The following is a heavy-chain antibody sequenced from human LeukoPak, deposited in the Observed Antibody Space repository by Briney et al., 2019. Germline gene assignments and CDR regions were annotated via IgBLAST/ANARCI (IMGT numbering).Heavy chain of an antibody. Sequence: PSETLSLTCTVSGGSISSFYWGWIRQPPGKGLEWIGSIDYSGGTYYNPSLKSRVTIFVDTSKNEFSLKLSSVTAADTAVYYCARGKVDHRYCPPFDPWGQGTLVTVSS. V-gene: IGHV4-39*01. CDR1: GGSISSFY. J-gene: IGHJ5*02. CDR2: IDYSGGT. D-gene: IGHD1-14*01. CDR3: ARGKVDHRYCPPFDP.